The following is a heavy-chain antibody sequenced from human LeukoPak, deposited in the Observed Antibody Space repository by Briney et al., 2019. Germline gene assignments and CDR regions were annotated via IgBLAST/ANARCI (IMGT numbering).Heavy chain of an antibody. CDR3: ARYRMAAAGKESFDY. D-gene: IGHD6-13*01. CDR2: INHSGST. J-gene: IGHJ4*02. Sequence: SETLSLTCAVYGGSFSGYYWSWIRQPPGKGLEWIGGINHSGSTNYNPSLKSRVTISVDTSKNQFSLKLSSVTAADTAVYYCARYRMAAAGKESFDYWGQGTLVTVSS. CDR1: GGSFSGYY. V-gene: IGHV4-34*01.